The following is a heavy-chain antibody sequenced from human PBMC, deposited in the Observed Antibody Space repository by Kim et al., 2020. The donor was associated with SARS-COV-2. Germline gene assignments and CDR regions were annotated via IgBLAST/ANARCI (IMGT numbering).Heavy chain of an antibody. J-gene: IGHJ4*02. CDR1: GYSFTSYY. CDR2: INPRVGDT. D-gene: IGHD3-10*01. V-gene: IGHV1-46*01. Sequence: ASVKVSCKASGYSFTSYYFHWVRQAPGQGLEWMGFINPRVGDTTYAQQFQGRLAMTRDTSTSTVFLEVSSLRSEDTAVYYCAVLSGSLFDYWGQGTQVTVSS. CDR3: AVLSGSLFDY.